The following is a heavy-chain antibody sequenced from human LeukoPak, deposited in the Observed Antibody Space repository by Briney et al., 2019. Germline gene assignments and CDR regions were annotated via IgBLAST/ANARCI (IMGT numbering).Heavy chain of an antibody. V-gene: IGHV4-31*03. D-gene: IGHD5-12*01. CDR2: IYYSGST. CDR1: GGSISSGGYY. J-gene: IGHJ5*02. Sequence: SETLSLTCTVSGGSISSGGYYWSWIRQHPGKGLEWIGYIYYSGSTYYNPSLKSRVTISVSTSKNQFSLKLSSVTAADTAVYYCASGYSGYDRNWFDPWGQGTLVTVSS. CDR3: ASGYSGYDRNWFDP.